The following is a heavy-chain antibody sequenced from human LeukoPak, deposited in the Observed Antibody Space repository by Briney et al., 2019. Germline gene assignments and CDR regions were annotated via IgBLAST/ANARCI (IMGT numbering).Heavy chain of an antibody. J-gene: IGHJ4*02. V-gene: IGHV3-7*01. CDR3: ATDNLRWAVAGNYAEY. Sequence: GGSLRLSCAASGFTFSSYWMSWVRQAPGKGLEWVANIKQDGSEKYYVDSVKGRFTISRDDSKDTLYLQMKSLRTEDTAVFYCATDNLRWAVAGNYAEYWGQGTLVTVSS. CDR1: GFTFSSYW. CDR2: IKQDGSEK. D-gene: IGHD6-19*01.